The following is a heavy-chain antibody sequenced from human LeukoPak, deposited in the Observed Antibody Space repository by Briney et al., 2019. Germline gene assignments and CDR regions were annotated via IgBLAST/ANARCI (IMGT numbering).Heavy chain of an antibody. CDR2: INHSGST. J-gene: IGHJ4*02. V-gene: IGHV4-34*01. D-gene: IGHD6-19*01. CDR3: ARAFGIAVAVTTSFDY. Sequence: PSETLSLTCAVYGGSFSGYYWSWIRQPPGEGLEWIGEINHSGSTNYNPSLKSRVTISLDTSKNQFSLKLRSVTAADTAVYYCARAFGIAVAVTTSFDYWGQGTLVTVSS. CDR1: GGSFSGYY.